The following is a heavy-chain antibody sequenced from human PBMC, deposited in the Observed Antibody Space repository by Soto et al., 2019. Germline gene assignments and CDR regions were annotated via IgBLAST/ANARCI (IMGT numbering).Heavy chain of an antibody. V-gene: IGHV3-30-3*01. D-gene: IGHD1-26*01. CDR1: GFTFSSYA. Sequence: RGSLRLSCAASGFTFSSYAMHWFRQAPGKGLEWVAVISYDGSNKYYADSVKGRFTISRDNSKNTLYLQMNSLRAEDTAVYYYVRDSCRIVTAFHFSGPAPFVTVS. J-gene: IGHJ3*01. CDR2: ISYDGSNK. CDR3: VRDSCRIVTAFHF.